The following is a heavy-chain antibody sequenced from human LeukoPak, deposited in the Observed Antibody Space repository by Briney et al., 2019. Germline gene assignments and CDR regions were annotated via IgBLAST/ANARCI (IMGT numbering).Heavy chain of an antibody. CDR1: GGSFSGYY. Sequence: SETLSLTCAVYGGSFSGYYWSWIRQPPGKGLEWIGEINHSGSTNYNPSLKSRVTISVDTSKNQFSLKLSSVTAADTAVYYRARGVPRAAAAGTTFPLPSTYYFDYWGQGTLVTVSS. J-gene: IGHJ4*02. D-gene: IGHD6-13*01. V-gene: IGHV4-34*01. CDR3: ARGVPRAAAAGTTFPLPSTYYFDY. CDR2: INHSGST.